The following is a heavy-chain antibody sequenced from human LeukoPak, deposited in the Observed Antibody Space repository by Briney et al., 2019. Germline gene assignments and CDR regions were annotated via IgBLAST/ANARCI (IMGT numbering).Heavy chain of an antibody. V-gene: IGHV3-43*02. D-gene: IGHD6-13*01. Sequence: PGGSLRLSCAASGFTFDDYAMHWVRQAPGKGLEWVSLISGDGGSTYYADSVKGRFTISRDNSKNSLYLQMNSLRTEDIALYYCAKDIYSTIAAALLFDYWGQGTLVTVSS. J-gene: IGHJ4*02. CDR2: ISGDGGST. CDR3: AKDIYSTIAAALLFDY. CDR1: GFTFDDYA.